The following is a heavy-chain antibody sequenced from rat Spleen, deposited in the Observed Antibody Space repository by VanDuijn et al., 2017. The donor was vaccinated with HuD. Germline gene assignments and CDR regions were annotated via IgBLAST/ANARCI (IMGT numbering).Heavy chain of an antibody. CDR3: AVSGYGY. CDR2: ISSDGVNT. V-gene: IGHV5-58*01. D-gene: IGHD4-3*01. Sequence: VQLKESGPGLVQTSQTLSLTCTVSGLSLTNNAVIWVRQAPGKGLEWVSSISSDGVNTYYPDSVKGRFTISRDNAENTVYLQMNSLRSEDTATYYCAVSGYGYWGQGLMVTVSS. CDR1: GLSLTNNA. J-gene: IGHJ2*01.